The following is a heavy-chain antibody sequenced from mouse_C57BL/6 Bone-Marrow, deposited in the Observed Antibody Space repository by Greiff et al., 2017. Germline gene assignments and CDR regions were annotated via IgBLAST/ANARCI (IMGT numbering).Heavy chain of an antibody. Sequence: LFNPLFSLKLSFSSSLFTFSIYSISLVRQTPEKRLEWVATISDVGSYTYYPDNVNFRFPISIDNAKNNLDLQKSHLKSEDTAMYYCARGKGCAGTWFAYWGQGTLVTVSA. V-gene: IGHV5-4*01. CDR3: ARGKGCAGTWFAY. J-gene: IGHJ3*01. CDR2: ISDVGSYT. CDR1: LFTFSIYS. D-gene: IGHD4-1*01.